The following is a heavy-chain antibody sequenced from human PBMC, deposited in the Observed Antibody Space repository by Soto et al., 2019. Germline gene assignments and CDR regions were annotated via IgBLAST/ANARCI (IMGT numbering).Heavy chain of an antibody. CDR3: ARSEYGGWFDP. D-gene: IGHD4-17*01. CDR1: GFTFSSYW. V-gene: IGHV3-74*01. Sequence: GGSLRLSCAASGFTFSSYWMHWVRQTPGKGLVWVSRINSDGSSTSYADSVKGRFTISRDNAKNTLYLQMNSLRAEDTAVYYCARSEYGGWFDPWGQGTQVTVSS. J-gene: IGHJ5*02. CDR2: INSDGSST.